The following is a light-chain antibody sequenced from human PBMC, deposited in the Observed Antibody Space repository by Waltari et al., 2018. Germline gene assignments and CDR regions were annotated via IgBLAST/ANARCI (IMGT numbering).Light chain of an antibody. CDR1: QSIRSY. J-gene: IGKJ4*01. Sequence: DIQMTQSPSSLSASVGDRVTITCRASQSIRSYLNWDQQKPGKAPKLPSYDASNLQSGVPSRFSGSGSGTDFTLTISRLQAEDFATYFCQQSYSTPLTFGGGAKVEIK. V-gene: IGKV1-39*01. CDR2: DAS. CDR3: QQSYSTPLT.